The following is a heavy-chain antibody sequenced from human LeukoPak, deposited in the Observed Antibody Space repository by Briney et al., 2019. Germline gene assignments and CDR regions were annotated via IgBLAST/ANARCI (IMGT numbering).Heavy chain of an antibody. CDR3: ARQGYGDYPLVDY. CDR1: GGSISSSSYY. Sequence: SETLSLTCTVSGGSISSSSYYWGWIRQPPGKGLEWIGSIYYSGSTYYNLSLKSRVTISVDTSKNQFSLKLSSVTAADTAVYYCARQGYGDYPLVDYWGQGTLVTVSS. V-gene: IGHV4-39*01. D-gene: IGHD4-17*01. CDR2: IYYSGST. J-gene: IGHJ4*02.